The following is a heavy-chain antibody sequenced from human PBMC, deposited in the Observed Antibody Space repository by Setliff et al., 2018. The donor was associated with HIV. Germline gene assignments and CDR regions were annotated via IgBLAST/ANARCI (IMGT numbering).Heavy chain of an antibody. CDR2: IYYSGST. CDR1: GGSISSHY. D-gene: IGHD7-27*01. CDR3: ARDSGASETIRDAFDI. Sequence: SETLSLTCTVSGGSISSHYWSWIRQPPGKGLEWIGSIYYSGSTNYNPSLKSRVTVSVDTSKNQFSLKLSSVTAADTAVYYCARDSGASETIRDAFDIWGQGTMVTVSS. J-gene: IGHJ3*02. V-gene: IGHV4-59*11.